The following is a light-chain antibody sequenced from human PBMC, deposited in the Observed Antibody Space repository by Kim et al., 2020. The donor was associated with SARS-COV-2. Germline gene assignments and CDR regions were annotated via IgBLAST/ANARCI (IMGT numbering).Light chain of an antibody. CDR3: QVWDSSSDHPV. CDR2: YDS. J-gene: IGLJ3*02. V-gene: IGLV3-21*04. CDR1: NIGSKS. Sequence: PGQTARITCGGNNIGSKSVPWYQQKPGQAPVLVIYYDSDRPSGIPERFSGSNSGNTATLTISRVEAGDEADYYCQVWDSSSDHPVFGGGTQLTVL.